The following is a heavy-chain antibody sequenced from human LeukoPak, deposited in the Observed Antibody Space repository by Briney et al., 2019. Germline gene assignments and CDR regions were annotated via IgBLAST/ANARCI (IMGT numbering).Heavy chain of an antibody. V-gene: IGHV3-23*01. Sequence: GGSLRLSCAASGFTFSSYPMTWVRQAPGKGLEWVSTIGSSAGDTHYADSVKGRFTISRDNSKNTPYLQMNSLRDEDTAVYYCAREWTENGFDPWGQGTLVTVSS. CDR1: GFTFSSYP. J-gene: IGHJ5*02. CDR3: AREWTENGFDP. D-gene: IGHD1-14*01. CDR2: IGSSAGDT.